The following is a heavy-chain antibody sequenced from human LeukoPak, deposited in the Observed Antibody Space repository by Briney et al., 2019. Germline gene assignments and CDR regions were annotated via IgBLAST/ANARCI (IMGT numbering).Heavy chain of an antibody. CDR3: ATLRNIAAAVRFDY. J-gene: IGHJ4*02. D-gene: IGHD6-13*01. CDR1: GYTLTELS. Sequence: GASVKVSCKVSGYTLTELSMHWVRQAPGKGLGWMGGFDPEDGETIYAQKFQGRVTMTEDTSTDTAYMELSSLRSEDTAVYYCATLRNIAAAVRFDYWGQGTLVTVSS. CDR2: FDPEDGET. V-gene: IGHV1-24*01.